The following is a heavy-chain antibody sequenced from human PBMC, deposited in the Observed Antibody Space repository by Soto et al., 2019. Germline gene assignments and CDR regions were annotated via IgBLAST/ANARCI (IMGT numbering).Heavy chain of an antibody. Sequence: ASVKVSCKASGGTFSSYAISWVRQAPGQGLEWMGGIIPIFGTANYAQKFQGRVTITADESTSTAYMELSSLRSEDTAVYYCARDWDENYYDSSGYDTFDPWGQGTLVTVSS. J-gene: IGHJ5*02. CDR2: IIPIFGTA. D-gene: IGHD3-22*01. CDR1: GGTFSSYA. CDR3: ARDWDENYYDSSGYDTFDP. V-gene: IGHV1-69*13.